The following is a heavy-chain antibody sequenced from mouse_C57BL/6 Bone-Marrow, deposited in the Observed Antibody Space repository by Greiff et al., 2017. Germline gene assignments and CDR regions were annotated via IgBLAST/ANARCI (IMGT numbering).Heavy chain of an antibody. CDR1: GYTFTSYW. CDR3: ARDGYYVWFAY. Sequence: VQLQQPGAELVMPGASVKLSCKASGYTFTSYWMHWVKQRPGQGLEWIGEIDPSDSYTNYNQKFKGKSTLTVDKSSSTAYMQRSSLTSEDSAVYYCARDGYYVWFAYWGQGTLVTVSA. V-gene: IGHV1-69*01. CDR2: IDPSDSYT. J-gene: IGHJ3*01. D-gene: IGHD2-3*01.